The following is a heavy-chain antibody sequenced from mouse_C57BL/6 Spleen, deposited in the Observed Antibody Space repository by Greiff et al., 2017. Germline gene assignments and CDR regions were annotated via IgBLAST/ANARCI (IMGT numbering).Heavy chain of an antibody. D-gene: IGHD2-4*01. CDR2: IYPRSGNT. V-gene: IGHV1-81*01. CDR1: GYTFTSYG. Sequence: VQLQQSGAELARPGASVKLSCKASGYTFTSYGISWVKQRTGQGLEWIGEIYPRSGNTYYNEKFKGKDTLTADKSSSTAYMELRSLTSEDSAVYFCALIYYDYDDYAMDYWGQGTSVTVSS. J-gene: IGHJ4*01. CDR3: ALIYYDYDDYAMDY.